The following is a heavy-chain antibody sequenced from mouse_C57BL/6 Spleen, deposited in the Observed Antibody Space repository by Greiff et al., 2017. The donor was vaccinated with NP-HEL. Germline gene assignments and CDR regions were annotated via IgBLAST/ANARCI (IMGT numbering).Heavy chain of an antibody. Sequence: QVQLQQSGPELVKPGASVKISCKASGYSFTSYYIHWVKQRPGQGLEWIGWIYPGSGNTKYNEKFKGKATLTADTSSSTAYMQLSSLTSEDSAVYYCARPFPYDYDEEALAMDYWGQGTSVTVSS. CDR2: IYPGSGNT. CDR1: GYSFTSYY. CDR3: ARPFPYDYDEEALAMDY. J-gene: IGHJ4*01. V-gene: IGHV1-66*01. D-gene: IGHD2-4*01.